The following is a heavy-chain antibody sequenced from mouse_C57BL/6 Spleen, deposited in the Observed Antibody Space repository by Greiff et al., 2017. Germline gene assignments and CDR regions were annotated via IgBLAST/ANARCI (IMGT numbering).Heavy chain of an antibody. V-gene: IGHV1-42*01. CDR2: INPSTGGT. CDR3: ARWGDYGYDEGYYFDY. J-gene: IGHJ2*01. D-gene: IGHD2-2*01. Sequence: VQLQQSGPELVKPGASVKISCKASGYSFTGYYMNWVKQSPEKSLEWIGEINPSTGGTTYNQKFKAKATLTVDKSSSTAYMQLKSLTSEDSAVYYCARWGDYGYDEGYYFDYWGQGTTLTVSS. CDR1: GYSFTGYY.